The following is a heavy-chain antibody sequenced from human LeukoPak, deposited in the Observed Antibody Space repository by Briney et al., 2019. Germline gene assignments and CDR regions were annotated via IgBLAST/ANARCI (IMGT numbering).Heavy chain of an antibody. J-gene: IGHJ3*02. Sequence: ASVKVFCKASGYTFTSYDINWVRQATGQGLEWMGWMNPNSGNTGYAQKFQGRVTITRNTSISTAYMELSSLRSEDTAVYYCARVMGDSSSPDAFDIWGQGTMVTVSS. CDR3: ARVMGDSSSPDAFDI. CDR2: MNPNSGNT. V-gene: IGHV1-8*03. D-gene: IGHD3-16*01. CDR1: GYTFTSYD.